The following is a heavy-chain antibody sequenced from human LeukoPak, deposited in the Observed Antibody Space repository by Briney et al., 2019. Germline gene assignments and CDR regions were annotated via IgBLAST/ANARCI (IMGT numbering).Heavy chain of an antibody. CDR2: VYYSGST. CDR3: ASDRGWLQYYFDY. Sequence: SETLSLTCTVSGGSISSGDYYWSWIRQPPGKGLEWIGYVYYSGSTYYNPSLKSRVTISVDTSKNQFSLKLSSVTAADTAVYYCASDRGWLQYYFDYWGQGTLVTVSS. D-gene: IGHD5-24*01. V-gene: IGHV4-30-4*08. CDR1: GGSISSGDYY. J-gene: IGHJ4*02.